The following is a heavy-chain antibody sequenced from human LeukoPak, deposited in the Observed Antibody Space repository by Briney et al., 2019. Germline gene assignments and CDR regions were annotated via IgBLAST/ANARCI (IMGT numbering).Heavy chain of an antibody. CDR1: GGTFSSYA. J-gene: IGHJ4*02. CDR3: ARGELYSGSYYPFDY. Sequence: SVKVSCKASGGTFSSYAISWVRQAPGQGLEWMGGIIPIFGTANYAQKFQGRVTITTDESTSTAYMELSSLRSEDTAVYYCARGELYSGSYYPFDYWGQGTLVTVSS. V-gene: IGHV1-69*05. D-gene: IGHD1-26*01. CDR2: IIPIFGTA.